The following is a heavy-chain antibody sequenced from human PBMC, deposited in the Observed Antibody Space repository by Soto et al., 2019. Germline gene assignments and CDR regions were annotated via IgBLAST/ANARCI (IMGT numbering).Heavy chain of an antibody. J-gene: IGHJ1*01. Sequence: QVQLVESGGGVVQPGRSLRLSCAASGFTFSSYGMHWVRQAPGKGQVWVAVIWYDGSNKYYADSVKGRFTISRDNSKNTLYLQMNSLRAEDTAVHYCARDHRDIVLVPARNAEYIQHLGQGTLVTVSS. D-gene: IGHD2-2*01. CDR2: IWYDGSNK. V-gene: IGHV3-33*01. CDR3: ARDHRDIVLVPARNAEYIQH. CDR1: GFTFSSYG.